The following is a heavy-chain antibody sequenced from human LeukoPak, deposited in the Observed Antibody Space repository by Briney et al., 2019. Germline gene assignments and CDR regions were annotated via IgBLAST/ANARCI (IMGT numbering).Heavy chain of an antibody. CDR1: GYTFTSYY. CDR3: ASSTEGGYGDY. V-gene: IGHV1-69*06. CDR2: IIPIFGTA. Sequence: SVKVSCKASGYTFTSYYIHWVRQAPGQGLEWMGGIIPIFGTANYAQKFQGRVTITADKSTSTAYMELSSLRSEDTAVYYCASSTEGGYGDYWGQGTLVTVSS. J-gene: IGHJ4*02. D-gene: IGHD5-12*01.